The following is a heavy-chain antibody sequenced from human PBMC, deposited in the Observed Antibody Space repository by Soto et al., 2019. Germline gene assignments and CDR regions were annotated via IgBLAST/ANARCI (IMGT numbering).Heavy chain of an antibody. J-gene: IGHJ6*02. V-gene: IGHV1-69*01. D-gene: IGHD1-7*01. CDR1: GGTFSSYA. Sequence: QVQLVQSGAEVKKPGSSVKVSCKASGGTFSSYAISWVRQAPGQGLEWMGGIIPIFGTANYAQKFQGRVTITADESTSTANMELSSLRSEDTAVYYCASQTGTTDYYYYYGMDVWGQGTTVTVSS. CDR3: ASQTGTTDYYYYYGMDV. CDR2: IIPIFGTA.